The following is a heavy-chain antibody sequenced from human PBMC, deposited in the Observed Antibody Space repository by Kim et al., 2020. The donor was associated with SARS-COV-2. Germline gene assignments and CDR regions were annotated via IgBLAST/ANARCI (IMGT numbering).Heavy chain of an antibody. CDR2: ISYDGSNK. CDR1: GFTFSSYG. CDR3: AKYMITDFWSGYPQGDFDY. V-gene: IGHV3-30*18. Sequence: GGSLRLSCAASGFTFSSYGMHWVRQAPGKGLEWVAVISYDGSNKYYADSVKGRFTISRDNSKNTLYLQMNSLRAEDTAVYYCAKYMITDFWSGYPQGDFDYWGQGTLVTVSS. D-gene: IGHD3-3*01. J-gene: IGHJ4*02.